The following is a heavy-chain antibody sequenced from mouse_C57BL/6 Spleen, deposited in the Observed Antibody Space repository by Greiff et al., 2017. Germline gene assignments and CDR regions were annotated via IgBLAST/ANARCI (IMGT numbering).Heavy chain of an antibody. CDR3: ARPASTYAMDY. Sequence: QVQLQQPGAELVKPGASVKLSCKASGYTFTSYWMHWVKQRPGQGLEWIGMIHPNSGSTNYNEKFKSKATLTVDKSSSTAYMQLSSLTSEDSAVYYCARPASTYAMDYWGQGTSVTVSS. V-gene: IGHV1-64*01. CDR1: GYTFTSYW. J-gene: IGHJ4*01. D-gene: IGHD2-10*02. CDR2: IHPNSGST.